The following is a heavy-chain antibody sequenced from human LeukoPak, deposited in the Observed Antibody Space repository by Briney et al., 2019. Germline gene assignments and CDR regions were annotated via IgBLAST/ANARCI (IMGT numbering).Heavy chain of an antibody. CDR2: IYHSGST. CDR1: GGSISSGGYY. CDR3: ARGGYYYMDV. Sequence: SQTLSLTCTVSGGSISSGGYYWSWIRQPPGKGLEWIGYIYHSGSTYYNPSLKSRVTISVDRSKNQFSLNLNSVTAADTAVYYCARGGYYYMDVWGKGTTVTVSS. V-gene: IGHV4-30-2*01. J-gene: IGHJ6*03.